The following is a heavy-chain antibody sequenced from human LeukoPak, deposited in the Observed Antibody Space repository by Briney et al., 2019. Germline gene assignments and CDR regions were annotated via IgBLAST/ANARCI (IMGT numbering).Heavy chain of an antibody. CDR1: GYTFTSYG. V-gene: IGHV1-18*01. J-gene: IGHJ1*01. Sequence: ASVKVSCKASGYTFTSYGISWVRQAPGQGLEWMGWISAYNGNTNYAQKLQGRVTMTTDTSTSTAYMELRSLRSDDTAVYYCARSLHYYDSSGPIYQHWGQGTLVTASS. D-gene: IGHD3-22*01. CDR3: ARSLHYYDSSGPIYQH. CDR2: ISAYNGNT.